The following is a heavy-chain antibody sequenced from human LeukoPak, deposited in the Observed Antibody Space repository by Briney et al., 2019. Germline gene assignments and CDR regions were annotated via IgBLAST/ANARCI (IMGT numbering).Heavy chain of an antibody. CDR3: AREDSSWHAFGF. V-gene: IGHV3-66*01. CDR2: LYSGGST. CDR1: GLTVSNNY. D-gene: IGHD6-13*01. J-gene: IGHJ4*02. Sequence: GGSLRLSCAASGLTVSNNYMNWVRQAPGKGLEWVSVLYSGGSTYYADSVKGRFTISRDNSKNTSHLQMNSLTTEDTAVYYCAREDSSWHAFGFWGQGTLVSVSS.